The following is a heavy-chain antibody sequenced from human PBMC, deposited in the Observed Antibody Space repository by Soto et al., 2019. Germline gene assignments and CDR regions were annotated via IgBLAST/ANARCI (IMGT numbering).Heavy chain of an antibody. CDR2: ILYDGSNE. J-gene: IGHJ6*02. CDR3: VEDRVYDYRDCFYQYGIDV. V-gene: IGHV3-30*18. Sequence: QEQLVESGGGVVQPGRSLRLSCAASGFSFSNYGIHWVRQAPGKGLEWVGVILYDGSNEYYADSVWGRLNSSRDNSKNTLYLQINNLRAEDRAGYCCVEDRVYDYRDCFYQYGIDVWGQGTTVTVS. D-gene: IGHD3-16*01. CDR1: GFSFSNYG.